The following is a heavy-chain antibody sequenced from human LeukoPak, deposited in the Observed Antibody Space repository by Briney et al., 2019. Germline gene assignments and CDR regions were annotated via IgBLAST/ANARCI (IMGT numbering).Heavy chain of an antibody. Sequence: SQTLSLTCTVSGGSISSGGYYWSWIRRHPGKGLEWIGYIYYSGSTYYNPSLKSRVTISVDTSKNQFSLKLSSVTAADTAVYYCARSSSWYYNWFDPWGQGTLVTVSS. J-gene: IGHJ5*02. CDR1: GGSISSGGYY. CDR3: ARSSSWYYNWFDP. V-gene: IGHV4-31*03. CDR2: IYYSGST. D-gene: IGHD6-13*01.